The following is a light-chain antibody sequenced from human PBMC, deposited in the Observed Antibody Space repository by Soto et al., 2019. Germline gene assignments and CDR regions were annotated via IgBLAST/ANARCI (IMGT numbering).Light chain of an antibody. Sequence: DIVMPPSPDSLAVSLGERATINCKSSQRVLYSSNNKNYLAWYQQKSGQPPKLLIYWASTRESGVPDRFSGSGSGTDFTLTISSLQAEDVAVYFCQQYYSTPRTFGQGTKVDI. V-gene: IGKV4-1*01. CDR3: QQYYSTPRT. CDR1: QRVLYSSNNKNY. J-gene: IGKJ1*01. CDR2: WAS.